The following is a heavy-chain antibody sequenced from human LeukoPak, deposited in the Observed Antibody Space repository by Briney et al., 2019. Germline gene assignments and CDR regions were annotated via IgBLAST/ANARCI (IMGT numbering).Heavy chain of an antibody. V-gene: IGHV4-59*08. D-gene: IGHD5-24*01. J-gene: IGHJ3*02. CDR3: ARGVEMATISAFDI. CDR1: GGSISSYS. CDR2: IYYSGST. Sequence: PSETLSLTCTVSGGSISSYSWSWIRQPPGKGLEWIGSIYYSGSTNYNPSLKSRVTMSVDTSKNQFSLKLSSVTAADTAVYYCARGVEMATISAFDIWGQGTMVTVSS.